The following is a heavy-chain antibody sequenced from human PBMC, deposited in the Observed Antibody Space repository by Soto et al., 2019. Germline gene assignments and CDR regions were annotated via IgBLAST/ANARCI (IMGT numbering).Heavy chain of an antibody. CDR1: GFTFSSYA. J-gene: IGHJ6*02. D-gene: IGHD1-1*01. CDR3: AKDQVWRDHRNYYYYYGMDV. CDR2: ISGSGGST. V-gene: IGHV3-23*01. Sequence: GGSLRLSCAASGFTFSSYAMSWVRQAPGKGLEWVSAISGSGGSTYYADSVKGRFTISRDNSKNTLYLQMNSLRAEDTALYYCAKDQVWRDHRNYYYYYGMDVWGQGTTVTVSS.